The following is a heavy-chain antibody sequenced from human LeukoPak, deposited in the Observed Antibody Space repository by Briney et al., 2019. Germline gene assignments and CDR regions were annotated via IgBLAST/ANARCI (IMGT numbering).Heavy chain of an antibody. CDR3: ARDGVYRSGALY. CDR1: GFTFGDYA. V-gene: IGHV3-49*04. D-gene: IGHD6-19*01. CDR2: IRSKPYGGTT. Sequence: GGSLRLSCTASGFTFGDYAMSWVRQAPGKGLEWVGFIRSKPYGGTTEYAASVKGRFTISRDNAKNSLYLQMNSLRAEDTAVYYCARDGVYRSGALYWGQGTLVTVSS. J-gene: IGHJ4*02.